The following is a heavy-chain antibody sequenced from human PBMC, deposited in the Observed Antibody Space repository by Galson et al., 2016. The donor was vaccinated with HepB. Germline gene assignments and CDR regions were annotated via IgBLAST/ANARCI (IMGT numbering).Heavy chain of an antibody. CDR1: GFTFSHYA. V-gene: IGHV3-30-3*01. J-gene: IGHJ4*02. Sequence: SQSLSCAASGFTFSHYAMAWVRQAPGKGLEWVAAISYHGTDKYYADSVRGRFTISRDNSKNTLYLQMDRLTTDDTAVYYCARDPIAGAPDYFDYWGQGTLVTVSS. D-gene: IGHD1-26*01. CDR2: ISYHGTDK. CDR3: ARDPIAGAPDYFDY.